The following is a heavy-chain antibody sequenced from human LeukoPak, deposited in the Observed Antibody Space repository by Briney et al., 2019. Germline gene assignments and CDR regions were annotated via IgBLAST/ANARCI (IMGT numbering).Heavy chain of an antibody. J-gene: IGHJ4*02. V-gene: IGHV3-23*01. D-gene: IGHD3-9*01. CDR1: GFTFSSYA. Sequence: GGSLLLSCAAAGFTFSSYAMSWVRQAPGRELEGFSAISGSGGSTYYAASVKGRFTISRDNSKNTLYLQMNSLRAEDTAVYYCAKDRRYEILTGSLNYWGEGSLVTV. CDR2: ISGSGGST. CDR3: AKDRRYEILTGSLNY.